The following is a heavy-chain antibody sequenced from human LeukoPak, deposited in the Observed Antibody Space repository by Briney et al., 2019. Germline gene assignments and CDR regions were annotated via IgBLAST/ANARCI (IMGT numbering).Heavy chain of an antibody. CDR3: AKIRFYYDSSFDYWYFDL. CDR1: GFPFSSYA. V-gene: IGHV3-23*01. Sequence: PGGSLRLSCAASGFPFSSYAMGWVRQAPGRGLEWVSAITASSGGTYYADSVEGRFTISRDNSKNTLYLQINSLRAEDTAVYYCAKIRFYYDSSFDYWYFDLWGRGTLVTVSS. CDR2: ITASSGGT. D-gene: IGHD3-22*01. J-gene: IGHJ2*01.